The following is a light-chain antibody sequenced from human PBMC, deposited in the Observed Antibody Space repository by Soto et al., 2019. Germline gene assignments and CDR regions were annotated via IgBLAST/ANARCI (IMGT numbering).Light chain of an antibody. J-gene: IGKJ2*01. CDR2: AAS. CDR3: QQLNSYPRT. CDR1: QGISSY. V-gene: IGKV1-9*01. Sequence: DIQLTQSPSFLSASVGDRVTITCRASQGISSYLAWYQQRPGKAPKLLSYAASTLQSGVPSRFSGSGSGTEFPLSISSLQPEDFATFYCQQLNSYPRTFGQGTKLEI.